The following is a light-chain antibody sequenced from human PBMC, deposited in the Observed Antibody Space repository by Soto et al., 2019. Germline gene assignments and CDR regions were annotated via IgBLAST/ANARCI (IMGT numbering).Light chain of an antibody. J-gene: IGLJ2*01. CDR2: EVS. CDR3: SSYTSSSTLLV. Sequence: QSALTQPASVSGSPGQSITISCTGTSSDVGGYNYVSWYQRHPGKAPKLMIYEVSNRPSGVSNRFSGSKSGNTASLTISGLQAEDEADYYCSSYTSSSTLLVFGGGTKLPVL. V-gene: IGLV2-14*01. CDR1: SSDVGGYNY.